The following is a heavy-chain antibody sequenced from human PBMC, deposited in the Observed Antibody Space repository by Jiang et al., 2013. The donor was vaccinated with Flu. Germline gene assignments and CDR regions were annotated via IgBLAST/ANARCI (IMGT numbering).Heavy chain of an antibody. CDR3: ARDFRMRGNWFDP. CDR2: LLYGST. V-gene: IGHV4-39*02. Sequence: PGLVKPSETLSLTRTVSGGSISSSSYYWGLDPPAPREGAGVDWEYLLYGSTYYNPSLKSRVTISVDTSKNQFSLKLSSVTAADTAVYYCARDFRMRGNWFDPWGQGTLVTVSS. CDR1: GGSISSSSYY. D-gene: IGHD2-8*01. J-gene: IGHJ5*02.